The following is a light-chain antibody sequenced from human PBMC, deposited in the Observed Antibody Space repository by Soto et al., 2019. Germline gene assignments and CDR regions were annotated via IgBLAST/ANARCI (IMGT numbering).Light chain of an antibody. V-gene: IGLV1-47*01. J-gene: IGLJ1*01. Sequence: QSVLTQPPSASGTPGQRITISCSGSSSSIGSNYVYWFQQLPGTAPKLLIYRNTQRPSGVPDRFSGSKSGTSASLAISGLRSEDEADYYCTAWDDSLSGYVFGTGTKLTVL. CDR1: SSSIGSNY. CDR2: RNT. CDR3: TAWDDSLSGYV.